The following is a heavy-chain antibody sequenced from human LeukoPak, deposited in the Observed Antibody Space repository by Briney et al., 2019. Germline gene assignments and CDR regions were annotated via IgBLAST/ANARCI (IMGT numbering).Heavy chain of an antibody. CDR3: ARSGEWELLTDY. V-gene: IGHV3-30-3*01. D-gene: IGHD1-26*01. CDR1: GFTFSSYA. J-gene: IGHJ4*02. Sequence: EGSLRLSCAASGFTFSSYAMHWVRQAPGKGLEWVAVISYDGSNKYYADSVKGRFTISRDNSKNTLYLQMNSLRAEDTAVYYCARSGEWELLTDYWGQGTLVTVSS. CDR2: ISYDGSNK.